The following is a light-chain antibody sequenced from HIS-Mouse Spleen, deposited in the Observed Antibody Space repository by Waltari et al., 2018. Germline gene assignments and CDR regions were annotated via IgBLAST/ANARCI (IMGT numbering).Light chain of an antibody. CDR1: SSDVGSYNL. V-gene: IGLV2-23*01. J-gene: IGLJ3*02. CDR3: CSYAGSSTYWV. CDR2: EGS. Sequence: QSALTQPASVSGSPGQSITISCTGTSSDVGSYNLVSWYQQHPGKALKLMIYEGSKRSSGVSNRVSGSKSGKTASLTISGLQAEDEADYYCCSYAGSSTYWVFGGGTKLTVL.